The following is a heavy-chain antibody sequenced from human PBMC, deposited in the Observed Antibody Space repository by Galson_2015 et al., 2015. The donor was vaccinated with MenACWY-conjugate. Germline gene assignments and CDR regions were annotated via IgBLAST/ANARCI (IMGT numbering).Heavy chain of an antibody. V-gene: IGHV4-59*01. CDR3: AKSPRVSGLRVSQYCNYLDA. J-gene: IGHJ6*03. D-gene: IGHD3/OR15-3a*01. Sequence: SETLSLTCTVSGASISSYYWNWIRQPPGKRLEWIGKIYFSANTHYNPSLESRVTFSIDTPNKQVSLKLTSVTAADTAVYYCAKSPRVSGLRVSQYCNYLDAWGKGTSVTVSS. CDR2: IYFSANT. CDR1: GASISSYY.